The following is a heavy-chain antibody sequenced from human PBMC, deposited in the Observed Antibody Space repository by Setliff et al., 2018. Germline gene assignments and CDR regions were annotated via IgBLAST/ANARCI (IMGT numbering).Heavy chain of an antibody. V-gene: IGHV1-69*13. Sequence: SVKVSCKASGGTFSTYGITWVRQAPGQGLEWVGGIMPIFGTINYAQKFQGRVTITADESTSTVYMELSSLRSDDTALYYCARGRGPDIVVTIPGDYWGQGTQVTVSS. CDR1: GGTFSTYG. CDR2: IMPIFGTI. J-gene: IGHJ4*02. CDR3: ARGRGPDIVVTIPGDY. D-gene: IGHD2-15*01.